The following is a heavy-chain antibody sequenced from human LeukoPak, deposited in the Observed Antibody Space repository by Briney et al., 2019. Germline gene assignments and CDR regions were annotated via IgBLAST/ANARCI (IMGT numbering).Heavy chain of an antibody. D-gene: IGHD6-6*01. Sequence: GGSLRLSCAASGLPFSSYWMTWVRQAPGKGLEWVSYISSSSSTIYYADSVKGRFTISRDNAKNSLYLQMNSLRAEDTAVYYCARDLITQNNDFWGSSYYYYMDVWGKGTTVTVSS. V-gene: IGHV3-48*01. J-gene: IGHJ6*03. CDR2: ISSSSSTI. CDR3: ARDLITQNNDFWGSSYYYYMDV. CDR1: GLPFSSYW.